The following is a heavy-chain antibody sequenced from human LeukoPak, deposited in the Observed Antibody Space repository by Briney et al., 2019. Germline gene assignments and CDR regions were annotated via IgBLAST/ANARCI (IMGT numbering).Heavy chain of an antibody. Sequence: GGSLRLSCAASGFTFSGSAMHWVRQASGKGLEWVGRIRSKANSYATAYAASVKGRFTISRDDSKNTAYLQMNSLKTEDTAVYYCTSPCSSTSCYTNVDYWGQGTLVTVSS. V-gene: IGHV3-73*01. CDR2: IRSKANSYAT. D-gene: IGHD2-2*01. J-gene: IGHJ4*02. CDR1: GFTFSGSA. CDR3: TSPCSSTSCYTNVDY.